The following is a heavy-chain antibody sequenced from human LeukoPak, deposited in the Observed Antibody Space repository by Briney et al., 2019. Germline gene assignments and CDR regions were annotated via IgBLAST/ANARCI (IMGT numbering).Heavy chain of an antibody. Sequence: GGSLRLSCAASGFTFSDYYMSWIRQAPGKGLEWVSYISSSANTIYYADSVKGRFTISRDNAKNSLYLQMNSLRAEDTAVYYCARDQHDFWSGYLYYFDYWGQGTLVTVSS. V-gene: IGHV3-11*04. J-gene: IGHJ4*02. CDR3: ARDQHDFWSGYLYYFDY. CDR2: ISSSANTI. CDR1: GFTFSDYY. D-gene: IGHD3-3*01.